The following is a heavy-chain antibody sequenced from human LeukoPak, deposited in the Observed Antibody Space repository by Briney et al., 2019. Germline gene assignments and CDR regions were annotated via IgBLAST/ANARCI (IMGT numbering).Heavy chain of an antibody. Sequence: SETLSLTCTVSGGSISSYYWSWIRQPPGKGLEWIGYIYYSGSTNYNPSLKSRVTISVDTSKNQFSLKLSSVTAADTAVYYCARYGYSGYNLDYWGQGTLVTVSS. CDR3: ARYGYSGYNLDY. D-gene: IGHD5-12*01. J-gene: IGHJ4*02. V-gene: IGHV4-59*01. CDR2: IYYSGST. CDR1: GGSISSYY.